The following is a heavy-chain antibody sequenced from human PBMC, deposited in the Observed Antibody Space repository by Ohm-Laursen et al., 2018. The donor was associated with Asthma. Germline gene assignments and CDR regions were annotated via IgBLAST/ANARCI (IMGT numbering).Heavy chain of an antibody. D-gene: IGHD3-3*01. CDR3: ARDVMEWYLPAFDF. J-gene: IGHJ4*02. V-gene: IGHV3-23*01. CDR2: ISATGGST. Sequence: SLRLSCAAPGLAFSTYFMSWVRQAPGKGLEWVSTISATGGSTYYADSVKGRFIISRDSSTNTLSLQMNSLRADDAAVYYCARDVMEWYLPAFDFWGQGTLVTVSS. CDR1: GLAFSTYF.